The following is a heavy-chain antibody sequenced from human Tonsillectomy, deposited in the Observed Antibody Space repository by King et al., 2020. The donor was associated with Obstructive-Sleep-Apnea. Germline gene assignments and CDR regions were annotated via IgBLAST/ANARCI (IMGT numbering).Heavy chain of an antibody. CDR1: GYTFTSYS. Sequence: QLVQSGPEVKKPGASMKVSCKTSGYTFTSYSLGWVRQAPGQGLEGMGWVTVYNGDAKYAQHLQGRVTLTTDTSTSTAYMELRSLTSDDTAVYYCARDRDGRGYFDYWGQGTLVTVSS. D-gene: IGHD5-24*01. J-gene: IGHJ4*02. V-gene: IGHV1-18*04. CDR3: ARDRDGRGYFDY. CDR2: VTVYNGDA.